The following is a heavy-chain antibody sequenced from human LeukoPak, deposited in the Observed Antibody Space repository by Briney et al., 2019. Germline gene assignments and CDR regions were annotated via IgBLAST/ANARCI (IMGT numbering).Heavy chain of an antibody. CDR3: ARVREWGGSGYDPFDI. J-gene: IGHJ3*02. V-gene: IGHV1-18*04. Sequence: ASIKVSCKASGYTFTSYGITWVRQAPGQGLEWMGWISAYNGATEYAQNLQGRVTMSTDTSTSTAYMELRSLISDDTAVYYCARVREWGGSGYDPFDIWGQGTRVTVSS. CDR2: ISAYNGAT. D-gene: IGHD3-10*01. CDR1: GYTFTSYG.